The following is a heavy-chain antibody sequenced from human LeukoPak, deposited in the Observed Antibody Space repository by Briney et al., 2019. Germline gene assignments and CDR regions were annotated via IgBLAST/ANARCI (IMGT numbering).Heavy chain of an antibody. V-gene: IGHV3-53*01. CDR3: ASTRRTMVRGVIIDPFDY. Sequence: GGSLRLSCAASGFTVSSNYMSWVRQAPGKGLEWVSVIYSGGSTYYADSVKGRFTISRDNSKNTLYLQMNSLRAEDTAVYYCASTRRTMVRGVIIDPFDYWGQGTLVTVSS. J-gene: IGHJ4*02. CDR2: IYSGGST. CDR1: GFTVSSNY. D-gene: IGHD3-10*01.